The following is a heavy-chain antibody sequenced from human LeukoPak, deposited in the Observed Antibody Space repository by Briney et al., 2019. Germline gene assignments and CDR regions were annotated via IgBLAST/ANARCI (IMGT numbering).Heavy chain of an antibody. Sequence: GGSLRLSCAASGFTFSSYSMNWVRQAPGKGLEWVSSIGSSSSYIYYADSVKGRFTISRDNAKNTLYLQMNSLRAEDTAVYYCARLDILTGNYYYFNFWGQGTLVTVSS. CDR3: ARLDILTGNYYYFNF. CDR2: IGSSSSYI. V-gene: IGHV3-21*01. CDR1: GFTFSSYS. J-gene: IGHJ4*02. D-gene: IGHD3-9*01.